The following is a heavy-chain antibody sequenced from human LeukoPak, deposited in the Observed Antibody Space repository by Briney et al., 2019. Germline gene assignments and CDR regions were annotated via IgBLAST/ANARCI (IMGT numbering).Heavy chain of an antibody. CDR3: ARGGGVRGVLDTFDV. CDR1: GGSISSGDYY. J-gene: IGHJ3*01. V-gene: IGHV4-30-4*01. CDR2: IYYTGST. Sequence: SQTLSLTCTVSGGSISSGDYYWTWIRQPPGKGLEWIGYIYYTGSTDYNPSLKSRVSISVDTSKNQFSLKLSSVTAADTAVYYCARGGGVRGVLDTFDVWGQGTMVTVSS. D-gene: IGHD3-10*01.